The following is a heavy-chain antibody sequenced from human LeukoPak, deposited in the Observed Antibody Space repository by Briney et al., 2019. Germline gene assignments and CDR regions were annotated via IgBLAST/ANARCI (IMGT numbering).Heavy chain of an antibody. D-gene: IGHD6-19*01. Sequence: TSETLSLTCTVSGGSIRGYYWRWIRQPPGKGLEWIGYIYENGISNYNPSLKSRVTILIDTSKNQFSLKLSSVTAADTAVYYCARETTLTGFASGLGFNYWGQGTLVTVSS. CDR2: IYENGIS. CDR3: ARETTLTGFASGLGFNY. CDR1: GGSIRGYY. V-gene: IGHV4-59*01. J-gene: IGHJ4*02.